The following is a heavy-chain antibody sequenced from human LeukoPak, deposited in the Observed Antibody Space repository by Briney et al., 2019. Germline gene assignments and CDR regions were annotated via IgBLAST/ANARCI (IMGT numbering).Heavy chain of an antibody. J-gene: IGHJ4*02. Sequence: ASVKVSCKASGYTFTSYYMHWVRQAPGQGLEWRGIINPSGGSTSYAQKFQGRVTMTRDTSTSTVYMELSSLRSEDTAVYYCARDPLNYDILTGYLDYWGQGTLVTVSS. CDR1: GYTFTSYY. CDR3: ARDPLNYDILTGYLDY. D-gene: IGHD3-9*01. CDR2: INPSGGST. V-gene: IGHV1-46*01.